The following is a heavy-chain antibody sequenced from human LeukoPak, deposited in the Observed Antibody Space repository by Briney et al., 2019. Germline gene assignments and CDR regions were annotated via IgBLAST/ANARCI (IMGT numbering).Heavy chain of an antibody. J-gene: IGHJ4*02. D-gene: IGHD6-13*01. V-gene: IGHV3-53*01. CDR2: IYSDGST. Sequence: GGSLRLPCAASGFTFRSYEMNWVHQAPGKGLEWVSIIYSDGSTYYADSVKGRFTISRDNSKNTLYLQVNSLRAEDTAVYYCARIGGAAAGHFDYWGQGTLVTVSS. CDR1: GFTFRSYE. CDR3: ARIGGAAAGHFDY.